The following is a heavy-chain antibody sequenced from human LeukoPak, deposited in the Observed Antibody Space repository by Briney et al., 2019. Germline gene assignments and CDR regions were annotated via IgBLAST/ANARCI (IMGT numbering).Heavy chain of an antibody. V-gene: IGHV3-30*18. CDR2: ISYDGSNK. CDR3: AQGSYLDY. D-gene: IGHD3-10*01. CDR1: GFTFSSYG. J-gene: IGHJ4*02. Sequence: GGSLRLSCAASGFTFSSYGMHWVRQAPGKGLEWVAVISYDGSNKYYADSVKGRFTISRDNSKSTLYLQMNSLRAEDTAVYYCAQGSYLDYWGQGTLVTVSS.